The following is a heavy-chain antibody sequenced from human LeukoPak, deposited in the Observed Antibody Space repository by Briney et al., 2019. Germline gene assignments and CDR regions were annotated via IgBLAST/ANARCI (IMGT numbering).Heavy chain of an antibody. V-gene: IGHV4-34*01. Sequence: TSETLSLTCAVCGGSFSGYYWSWIRQPPGKGLEWIEEINHSGSTNYNPSLKSRVTISVDTSKNQFSLKLSSVTAADTAVYYCAREIRYFDWLFQRHDAFDIWGQGTMVTVSS. J-gene: IGHJ3*02. CDR3: AREIRYFDWLFQRHDAFDI. CDR2: INHSGST. CDR1: GGSFSGYY. D-gene: IGHD3-9*01.